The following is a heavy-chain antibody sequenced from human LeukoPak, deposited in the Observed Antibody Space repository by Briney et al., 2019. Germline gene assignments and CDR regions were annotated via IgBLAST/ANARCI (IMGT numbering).Heavy chain of an antibody. J-gene: IGHJ5*02. Sequence: GASVKVSCKASGYTFNTSPMNWVRQAPGQGLEWMGWINTNTGNPTYAQGFTGRFVFSLDTSVSTAYLQISSLKAEDTAVYFCARGPYSGYPWQANWLDPWGQGTLVTVSS. CDR2: INTNTGNP. CDR1: GYTFNTSP. D-gene: IGHD5-12*01. CDR3: ARGPYSGYPWQANWLDP. V-gene: IGHV7-4-1*02.